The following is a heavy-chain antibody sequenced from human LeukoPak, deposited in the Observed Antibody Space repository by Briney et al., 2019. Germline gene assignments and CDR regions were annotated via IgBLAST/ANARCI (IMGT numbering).Heavy chain of an antibody. CDR1: GFTFSRYW. J-gene: IGHJ4*02. D-gene: IGHD6-19*01. Sequence: PGGSLRLSCAASGFTFSRYWMSWVRQAPGEGLEWVANIKQDGSATYYVDSVKGRFTISRDNAKNSLYLQMNSLRAEDTAVYYCARDRIAVASDPFDYWGQGTLVTVSS. CDR3: ARDRIAVASDPFDY. CDR2: IKQDGSAT. V-gene: IGHV3-7*01.